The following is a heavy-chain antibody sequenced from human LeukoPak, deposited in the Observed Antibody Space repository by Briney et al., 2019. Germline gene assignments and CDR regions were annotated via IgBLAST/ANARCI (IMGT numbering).Heavy chain of an antibody. J-gene: IGHJ3*01. Sequence: GESLKISCKGSGYNFAQYRIGWVRQMPGKGLEWMGITHPGDSDTTYSPSFQGQATMSADKSISTAYLQWSSLKASDTAMYYCARLWGGIVAADDAFDVWGQGTMVTVSS. CDR2: THPGDSDT. D-gene: IGHD1-26*01. CDR1: GYNFAQYR. CDR3: ARLWGGIVAADDAFDV. V-gene: IGHV5-51*01.